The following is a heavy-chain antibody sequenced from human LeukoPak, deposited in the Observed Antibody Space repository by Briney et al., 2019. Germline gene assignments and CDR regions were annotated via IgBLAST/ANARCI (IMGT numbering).Heavy chain of an antibody. CDR2: ISAYNGNT. J-gene: IGHJ4*02. CDR3: ARDPSGSYWVGSAWSVASLDY. Sequence: ASVKVSCKASGYTFTSYGISWVRQAPGQGLEWMGWISAYNGNTNYAQKLQGRVTMTTDTSTSTAYMELRSLRSDDTAVYYCARDPSGSYWVGSAWSVASLDYWGRGTLVTVSS. CDR1: GYTFTSYG. D-gene: IGHD1-26*01. V-gene: IGHV1-18*01.